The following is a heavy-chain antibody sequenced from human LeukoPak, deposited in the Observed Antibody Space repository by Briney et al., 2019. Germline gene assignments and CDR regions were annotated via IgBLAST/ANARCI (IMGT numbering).Heavy chain of an antibody. V-gene: IGHV3-30-3*01. Sequence: PGRSLRLSCAASGFTFSSYAMHWVRQAPGKGLEWVAVISYDGSNKYYADSVKGRFTISRDNSKNTLYLQVNSLRAEDTAVYYCARPYDGYDLVPFDYWGQGTLVTVSS. CDR3: ARPYDGYDLVPFDY. CDR1: GFTFSSYA. J-gene: IGHJ4*02. D-gene: IGHD5-12*01. CDR2: ISYDGSNK.